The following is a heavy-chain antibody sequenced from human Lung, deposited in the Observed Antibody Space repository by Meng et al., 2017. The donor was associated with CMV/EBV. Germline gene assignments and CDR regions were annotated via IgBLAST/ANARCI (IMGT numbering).Heavy chain of an antibody. CDR3: AKGLEGGGNSPY. CDR1: GYTFTGYY. Sequence: ASVXVSCKASGYTFTGYYMHWVRQAPGQGLEWMGWINPNSGGTNYAQKFQGRVTMTRDTSISTAYMELSRLRSEDTAVYYCAKGLEGGGNSPYLGQGTLVTVSS. V-gene: IGHV1-2*02. J-gene: IGHJ4*02. CDR2: INPNSGGT. D-gene: IGHD4-23*01.